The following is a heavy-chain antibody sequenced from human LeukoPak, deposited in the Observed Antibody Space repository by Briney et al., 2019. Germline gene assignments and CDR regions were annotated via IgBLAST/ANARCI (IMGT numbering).Heavy chain of an antibody. V-gene: IGHV4-34*01. Sequence: SETLSLTCAVYGGSFSVYYWSWTRQPPGKGLEWIGEINHSGSTNYNPSLKSRVTISVDTSKNQFSLKLSSVTAADTAVYYCARVAAPDYDSSGYYIDYWGQGTLVTVSS. J-gene: IGHJ4*02. CDR1: GGSFSVYY. CDR2: INHSGST. CDR3: ARVAAPDYDSSGYYIDY. D-gene: IGHD3-22*01.